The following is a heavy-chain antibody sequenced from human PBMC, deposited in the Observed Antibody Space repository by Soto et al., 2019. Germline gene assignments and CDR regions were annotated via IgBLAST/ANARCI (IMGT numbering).Heavy chain of an antibody. J-gene: IGHJ5*01. V-gene: IGHV4-59*01. CDR1: GDSIGNYY. CDR3: AKFSGDWYIS. Sequence: QVRLQESGPGLVKPSETLSLTCTVSGDSIGNYYWSWIRQPPGRVLEWIGHIDYRRSTNYNPSLKSRVTISADTSRNQFSLNLSSMTAADTALYYCAKFSGDWYISWGQGTLVTVSS. CDR2: IDYRRST. D-gene: IGHD6-25*01.